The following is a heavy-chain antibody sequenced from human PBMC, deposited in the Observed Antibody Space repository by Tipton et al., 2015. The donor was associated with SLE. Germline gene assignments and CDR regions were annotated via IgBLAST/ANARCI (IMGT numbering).Heavy chain of an antibody. CDR3: ARWFMLPLEVVAIQLCY. D-gene: IGHD2-15*01. J-gene: IGHJ4*02. CDR2: ISTYKGDT. CDR1: GYTCRTYG. V-gene: IGHV1-18*01. Sequence: QLVQSGAEVRKPGASVKVSCKASGYTCRTYGVTWVRQAPGQGRAWMGWISTYKGDTNYAQKFQGRVTMTADTSTNTAYMELRSLTSFDTAVYFCARWFMLPLEVVAIQLCYWGQGTQITFSS.